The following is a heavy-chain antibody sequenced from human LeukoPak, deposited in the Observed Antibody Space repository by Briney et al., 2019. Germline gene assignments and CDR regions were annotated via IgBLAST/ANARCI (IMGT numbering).Heavy chain of an antibody. V-gene: IGHV3-21*01. CDR2: ISSSSSYI. CDR3: ARDYDSSAGDAFDI. J-gene: IGHJ3*02. CDR1: GFTFSSYS. D-gene: IGHD3-22*01. Sequence: GGSLRLSCAASGFTFSSYSMNWVRQAPGKGLEWVSSISSSSSYIYYADSVEGRFTISRDNAKNSLYLQMNSLRAEDTAVYYCARDYDSSAGDAFDIWGQGTMVTVSS.